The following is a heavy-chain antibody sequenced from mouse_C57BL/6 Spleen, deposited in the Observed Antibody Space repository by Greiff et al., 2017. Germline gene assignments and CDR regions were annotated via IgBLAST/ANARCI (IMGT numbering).Heavy chain of an antibody. D-gene: IGHD1-1*01. Sequence: QVQLQQPGAELVRPGSSVKLSCKASGYTFTSYWMHWVKQRPIQGLEWIGNIDPSDSETHYNQKFKDKATLTVDKSSSTAYMQLSSLTSEDSAVYYCALYYYGSGAWFAYWGQGTLVTVSA. CDR2: IDPSDSET. J-gene: IGHJ3*01. CDR1: GYTFTSYW. CDR3: ALYYYGSGAWFAY. V-gene: IGHV1-52*01.